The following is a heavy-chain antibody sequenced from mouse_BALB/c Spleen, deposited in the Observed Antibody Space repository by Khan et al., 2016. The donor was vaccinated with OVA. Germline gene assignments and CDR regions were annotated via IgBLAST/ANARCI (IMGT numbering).Heavy chain of an antibody. D-gene: IGHD1-1*02. CDR3: SRRGWSYAMDC. Sequence: VQLQQPGAELVKPGASVKLSCTASGFNIKDTYIHWVRQRPDQGLEWLGMIDPANGNTKYDPKFQGKATITAYTSSNTDYLHISSLTSEYTAVYYCSRRGWSYAMDCGDQGTSVTVSS. CDR1: GFNIKDTY. J-gene: IGHJ4*01. CDR2: IDPANGNT. V-gene: IGHV14-3*02.